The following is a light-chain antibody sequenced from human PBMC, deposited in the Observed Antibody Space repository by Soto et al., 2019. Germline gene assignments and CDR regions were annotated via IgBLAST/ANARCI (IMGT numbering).Light chain of an antibody. J-gene: IGKJ4*01. Sequence: DIQMTQSPSTLSASVGDRVTITCRASQSISSWLAWYQQKPGKAPKLLIYKASTLESGVPSRFSGSGSGTEFTLSISNLQPDDFATYYCQQDNSYPLTFGGGTKVEIK. CDR2: KAS. CDR3: QQDNSYPLT. V-gene: IGKV1-5*03. CDR1: QSISSW.